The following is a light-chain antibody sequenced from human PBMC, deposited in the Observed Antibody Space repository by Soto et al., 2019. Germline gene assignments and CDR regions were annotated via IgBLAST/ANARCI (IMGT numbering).Light chain of an antibody. CDR1: HDITNF. V-gene: IGKV1-27*01. Sequence: HDITNFLAWYRQKPGEHPKLLISGATALQSGVPRRFSGSGSGTDFTLTIGSLQPEDVATYYCQQFLSAPLTFGQGTRLEI. CDR3: QQFLSAPLT. J-gene: IGKJ5*01. CDR2: GAT.